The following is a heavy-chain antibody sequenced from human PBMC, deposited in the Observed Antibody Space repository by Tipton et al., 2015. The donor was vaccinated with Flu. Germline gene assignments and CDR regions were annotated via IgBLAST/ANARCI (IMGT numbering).Heavy chain of an antibody. J-gene: IGHJ3*02. CDR3: ARHGKDTGDYLASFDI. Sequence: TLSLTCTVSGGSISSSSYYWGWIRQPPGKGLEWIGSIHYSGSTYYNPSLKSRVTISVDTSKNQFSLKLSSVTAADTAVYYCARHGKDTGDYLASFDIWGQGTMVTVSS. V-gene: IGHV4-39*01. CDR2: IHYSGST. CDR1: GGSISSSSYY. D-gene: IGHD7-27*01.